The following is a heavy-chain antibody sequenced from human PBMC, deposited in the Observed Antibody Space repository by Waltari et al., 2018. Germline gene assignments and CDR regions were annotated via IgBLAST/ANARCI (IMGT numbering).Heavy chain of an antibody. Sequence: QLQLQESGPGLVKPWETLSLTCTVSGASINSDTDYWCCIRQPPGKGLEWMASIFYRGDTYANPSLKSRVTMSVETSKNQFSLTLSSVTAADTDVYYCARLYSVTRPPDCWGQGTLVTVSS. D-gene: IGHD4-4*01. V-gene: IGHV4-39*01. CDR2: IFYRGDT. CDR1: GASINSDTDY. J-gene: IGHJ4*02. CDR3: ARLYSVTRPPDC.